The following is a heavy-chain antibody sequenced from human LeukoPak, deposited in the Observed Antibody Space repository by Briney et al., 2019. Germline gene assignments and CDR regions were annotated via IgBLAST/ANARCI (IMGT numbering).Heavy chain of an antibody. D-gene: IGHD6-6*01. CDR3: ARTYSSSSASDY. CDR1: GYSFTTYW. V-gene: IGHV5-51*01. CDR2: SYPGDSDT. J-gene: IGHJ4*02. Sequence: GESLKISCKASGYSFTTYWIGWVRQMPGKGLEWMGISYPGDSDTTYSPSFHGQVTISADKSISTAYLQWSSLKASDTAIYYCARTYSSSSASDYWGQGTLVTVSS.